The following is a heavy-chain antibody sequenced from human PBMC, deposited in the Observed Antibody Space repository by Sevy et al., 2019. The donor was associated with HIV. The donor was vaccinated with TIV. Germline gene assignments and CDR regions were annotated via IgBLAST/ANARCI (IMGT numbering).Heavy chain of an antibody. CDR2: FSFGCGQI. J-gene: IGHJ4*02. Sequence: GGSLRLSCAASGFTFSIYSMSWVRQAPGKGLEWVSTFSFGCGQINYADSVKGRFTISRDNSKNTLYLQMNSLSAEDTAVYYCAREGCTKPLDYWGQGTLVTVSS. V-gene: IGHV3-23*01. CDR1: GFTFSIYS. D-gene: IGHD2-8*01. CDR3: AREGCTKPLDY.